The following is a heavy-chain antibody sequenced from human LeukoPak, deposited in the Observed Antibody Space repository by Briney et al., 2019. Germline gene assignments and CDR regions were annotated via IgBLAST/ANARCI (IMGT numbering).Heavy chain of an antibody. CDR2: FDPEDVET. J-gene: IGHJ6*03. CDR3: ATDGASRDYYYYYMDV. V-gene: IGHV1-24*01. Sequence: ASVKVSCKVSGYTLTELSMHWVRQAPGKGLEWMGGFDPEDVETIYAQKFQGRVTMTEDTSTDTAYMELSSLRSEDTAVYYCATDGASRDYYYYYMDVWGKGTRVTVSS. D-gene: IGHD3-16*01. CDR1: GYTLTELS.